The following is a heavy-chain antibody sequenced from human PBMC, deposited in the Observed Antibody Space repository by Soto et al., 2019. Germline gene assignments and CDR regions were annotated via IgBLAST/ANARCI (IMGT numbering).Heavy chain of an antibody. V-gene: IGHV4-30-2*01. CDR2: IYHSGST. Sequence: QLQLQESGSGLVKPSQTLSLTCAVSGGSISSGGYSWSWIRQPPGKGLEWIGYIYHSGSTYYNPSLKGRGTKTVNRTKNQFSLKLGPVAAADTAVYYCARGPGPWGQGTLVTVSS. CDR1: GGSISSGGYS. CDR3: ARGPGP. J-gene: IGHJ5*02.